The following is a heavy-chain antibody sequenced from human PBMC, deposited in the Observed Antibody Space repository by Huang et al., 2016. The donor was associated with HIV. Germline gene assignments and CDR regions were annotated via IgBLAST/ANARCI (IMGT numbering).Heavy chain of an antibody. J-gene: IGHJ4*02. Sequence: QLQLQESGPGLVKPSETLSLTCTVSGCSISSSSYYWGWIRQPPGKGLEWIGSIYYRGSPYHNPSRKSRVTISVDTSKNQFSLKLSSVTAADTAVYYCARHWGVIAAAVDYWGQGTLVTVSS. V-gene: IGHV4-39*01. CDR2: IYYRGSP. CDR1: GCSISSSSYY. CDR3: ARHWGVIAAAVDY. D-gene: IGHD6-13*01.